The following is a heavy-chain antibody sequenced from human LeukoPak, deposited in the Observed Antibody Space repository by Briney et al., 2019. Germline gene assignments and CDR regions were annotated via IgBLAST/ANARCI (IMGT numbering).Heavy chain of an antibody. J-gene: IGHJ6*02. Sequence: GGSLRLSCAASGFTFSSYWMRWVRQAPGKGLEWVANIKQDGSEKYYVDSVKGRFTISRDNAKNSLYLQMNSLRAEDTAVYYCARDLGGPIWYYYGMDVWGQGTTVTVSS. CDR3: ARDLGGPIWYYYGMDV. CDR1: GFTFSSYW. CDR2: IKQDGSEK. V-gene: IGHV3-7*01. D-gene: IGHD1-26*01.